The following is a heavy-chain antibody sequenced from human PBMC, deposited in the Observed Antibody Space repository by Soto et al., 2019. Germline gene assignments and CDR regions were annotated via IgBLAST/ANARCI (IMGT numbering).Heavy chain of an antibody. CDR1: GYTFTSYG. D-gene: IGHD2-2*01. CDR3: ARGPRYCRSSSCFARVTWFDP. V-gene: IGHV1-18*01. Sequence: QVQLVQSGAEVKKPGASVKVSCKASGYTFTSYGISWVRQAPGQGLEWMGWISSYNGNTNYAQKVQGRVTMTTDTSESTTYMELRSLRSDDTAVYYCARGPRYCRSSSCFARVTWFDPWGQGTLVTVSS. CDR2: ISSYNGNT. J-gene: IGHJ5*02.